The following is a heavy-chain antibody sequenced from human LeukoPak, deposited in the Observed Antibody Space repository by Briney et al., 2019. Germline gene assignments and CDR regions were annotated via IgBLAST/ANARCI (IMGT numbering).Heavy chain of an antibody. Sequence: PGGSLRLSCAASGFTFSTYAVNWVRQAPGKGLEWVSTISGSGDSTYYADSVKGRFTISRDNSKNTLYLQMNSLRAEDTAVYYCAREDSSGFDYWGQGTLVTVSS. CDR3: AREDSSGFDY. V-gene: IGHV3-23*01. CDR1: GFTFSTYA. D-gene: IGHD6-19*01. J-gene: IGHJ4*02. CDR2: ISGSGDST.